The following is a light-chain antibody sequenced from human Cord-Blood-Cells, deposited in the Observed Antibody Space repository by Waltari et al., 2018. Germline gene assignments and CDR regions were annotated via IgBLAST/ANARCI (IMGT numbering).Light chain of an antibody. Sequence: EIVLTQSPATLTWSTGERSTLHCGGSQRVSSSYLAWYQQKPGQAPRLLIYDASSRETGVPDRFSGSGSGTDFTLTISSLEPEDFAVYYCQQYGSSPKTFGQGTKVEIK. J-gene: IGKJ1*01. V-gene: IGKV3D-20*01. CDR3: QQYGSSPKT. CDR1: QRVSSSY. CDR2: DAS.